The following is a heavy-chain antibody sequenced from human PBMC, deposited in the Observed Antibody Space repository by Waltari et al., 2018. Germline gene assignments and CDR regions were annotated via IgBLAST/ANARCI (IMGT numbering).Heavy chain of an antibody. J-gene: IGHJ3*01. Sequence: QVQLLQSGPEVREPGASVTVSCEASGHTFTSYDITWGRRAPGEGLEWIGWMNPNNGDTAFAQKFQGRVTLARNTSISTAYMELSSLTSDDTAMYYCATGPAAWWAFDVWGQGTMVAVSS. D-gene: IGHD2-8*02. CDR1: GHTFTSYD. CDR3: ATGPAAWWAFDV. V-gene: IGHV1-8*01. CDR2: MNPNNGDT.